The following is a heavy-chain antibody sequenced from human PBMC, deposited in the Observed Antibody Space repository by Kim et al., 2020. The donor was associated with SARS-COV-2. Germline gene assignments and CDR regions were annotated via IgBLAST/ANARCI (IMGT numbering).Heavy chain of an antibody. D-gene: IGHD3-16*01. V-gene: IGHV3-13*01. CDR2: T. J-gene: IGHJ6*03. CDR3: ARALGYYYMDV. Sequence: TYYPDSVNGRFTISRENAKNSLYLHMDSLRAGDTAVYYCARALGYYYMDVWGKGTTVIVSS.